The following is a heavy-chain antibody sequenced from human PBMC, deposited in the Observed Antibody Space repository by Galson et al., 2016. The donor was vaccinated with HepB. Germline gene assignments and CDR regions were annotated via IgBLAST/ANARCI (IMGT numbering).Heavy chain of an antibody. CDR3: AGVYSYLTY. Sequence: TLSLTCSVSRGSANNGAYYWSWIRQHPEKGLVWLGYISYSRVTYYNPSFESRVVISIDTTQNKFSLKMTSVTAADTAVYYCAGVYSYLTYWGQGTLVTVSS. CDR2: ISYSRVT. D-gene: IGHD5-18*01. CDR1: RGSANNGAYY. V-gene: IGHV4-31*03. J-gene: IGHJ4*02.